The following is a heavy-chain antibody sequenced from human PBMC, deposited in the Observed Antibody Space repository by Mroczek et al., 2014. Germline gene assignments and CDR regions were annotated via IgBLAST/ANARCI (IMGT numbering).Heavy chain of an antibody. CDR1: GFTFSSYA. CDR3: ARGSEWLLPDY. Sequence: VQLVQSGGGVVQPGRSLRLSCAASGFTFSSYAMHWVRQAPGKGLEWVAVISYDGSNKYYADSVKGRFTISRDNSKNTLYLQMNSLRAEDTAVYYCARGSEWLLPDYWGQGTLVTVSS. V-gene: IGHV3-30-3*01. J-gene: IGHJ4*02. D-gene: IGHD3-3*01. CDR2: ISYDGSNK.